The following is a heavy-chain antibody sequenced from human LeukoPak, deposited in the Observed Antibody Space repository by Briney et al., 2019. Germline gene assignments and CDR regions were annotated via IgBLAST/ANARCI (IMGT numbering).Heavy chain of an antibody. CDR2: IYYSGST. J-gene: IGHJ5*02. CDR1: GGSISSYY. Sequence: PSETLSLTCTVSGGSISSYYWNWIRQPPGKGLEWIGCIYYSGSTNYNSSLKSRVTISVDTPKNQLSLKLSSVTAADTAVYYCAKVRSSGWSPSPFDPWGQGTLVTVSS. CDR3: AKVRSSGWSPSPFDP. D-gene: IGHD6-19*01. V-gene: IGHV4-59*01.